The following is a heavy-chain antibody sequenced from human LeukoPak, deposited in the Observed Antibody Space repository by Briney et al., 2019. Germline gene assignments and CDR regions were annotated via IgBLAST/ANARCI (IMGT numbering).Heavy chain of an antibody. D-gene: IGHD6-19*01. Sequence: GGSLRLSCAASGFTFSSYGMHWVRQAPGKGLEWVAVISYDGSNKYYADSVKGRFTISRDNSKNTLYLQMNSLRAEDTAVYYCAKDSSRGSGWYNLVSRFDYWGQGTLVTVSS. CDR3: AKDSSRGSGWYNLVSRFDY. CDR1: GFTFSSYG. J-gene: IGHJ4*02. CDR2: ISYDGSNK. V-gene: IGHV3-30*18.